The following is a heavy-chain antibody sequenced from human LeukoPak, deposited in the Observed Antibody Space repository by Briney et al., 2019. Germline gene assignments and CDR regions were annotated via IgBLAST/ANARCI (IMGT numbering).Heavy chain of an antibody. CDR1: GGSISSGIYY. CDR3: GRDLNGVTDP. CDR2: IYCSGNT. J-gene: IGHJ5*02. Sequence: SETLSLTCTVSGGSISSGIYYWSWIRQPAGKGLEWIGRIYCSGNTNYNPSLKSRVTISVDTSKNQFSLKLSSVTAADTAMYYCGRDLNGVTDPWGQGTLVTVSS. V-gene: IGHV4-61*02. D-gene: IGHD3-16*02.